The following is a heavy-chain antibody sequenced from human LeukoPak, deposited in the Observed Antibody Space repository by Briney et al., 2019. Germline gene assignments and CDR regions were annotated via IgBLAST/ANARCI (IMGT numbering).Heavy chain of an antibody. D-gene: IGHD3-22*01. Sequence: PSETLSLTCTVSGGSISSSSYYWGWIRQPPGKGLEWIGSIYYSGSTYYNPSLKSRLTISRDKSKNQFSLKLSSVTAADTAVYYCARRSYYDSSGTFDYWGQGTLVTVSS. V-gene: IGHV4-39*07. J-gene: IGHJ4*02. CDR2: IYYSGST. CDR3: ARRSYYDSSGTFDY. CDR1: GGSISSSSYY.